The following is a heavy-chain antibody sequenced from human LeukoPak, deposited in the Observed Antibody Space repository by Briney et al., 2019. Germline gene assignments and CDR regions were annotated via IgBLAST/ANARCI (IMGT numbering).Heavy chain of an antibody. J-gene: IGHJ6*02. V-gene: IGHV3-30*03. CDR3: ARDLTRKYSGSSHFDYYGMDV. CDR1: GFTFSSFG. CDR2: ISFDGSNQ. D-gene: IGHD6-13*01. Sequence: PGRSLRLSCAASGFTFSSFGMHWVRQAPGQGLEWVAVISFDGSNQYYADSVKGRFTISRDNAKNTLYLQMNSLRGEDTAVYYCARDLTRKYSGSSHFDYYGMDVWGQGTTVTVSS.